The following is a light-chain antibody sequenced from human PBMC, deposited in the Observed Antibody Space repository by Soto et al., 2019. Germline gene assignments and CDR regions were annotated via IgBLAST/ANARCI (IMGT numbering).Light chain of an antibody. J-gene: IGKJ1*01. V-gene: IGKV1-5*01. CDR1: QTIGTW. Sequence: DIQVTQSPPTLSASVGERVTITCRASQTIGTWMAWYQQKPGKAPKLLVYDASTLQSGVASRFSGSGSGTEFTLIISGLQPDDSATYYCQQYTNTNNPWMFGQGTKVHIK. CDR2: DAS. CDR3: QQYTNTNNPWM.